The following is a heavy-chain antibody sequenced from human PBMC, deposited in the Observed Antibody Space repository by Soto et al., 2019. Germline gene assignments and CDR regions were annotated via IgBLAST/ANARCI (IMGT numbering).Heavy chain of an antibody. J-gene: IGHJ3*02. CDR2: IYTTGST. CDR3: AREYSSSSGRTLDI. CDR1: GGSIRTYY. V-gene: IGHV4-4*07. Sequence: QVQLQESGPGLVKPSETLSLTCTVSGGSIRTYYWSWIRQPAGKGLEWIGRIYTTGSTNYNPSLKSRVTMSLDTSKNQFSLKLSSVTAADTAIYYCAREYSSSSGRTLDIWGHGTMVSVSS. D-gene: IGHD6-6*01.